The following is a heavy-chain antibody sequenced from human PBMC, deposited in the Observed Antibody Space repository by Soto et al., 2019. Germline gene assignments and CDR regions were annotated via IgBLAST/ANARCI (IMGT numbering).Heavy chain of an antibody. CDR3: ARVSSYYYDSSLDY. J-gene: IGHJ4*02. D-gene: IGHD3-22*01. Sequence: PSETLSLTCTVSGGSISSYYLSWIRQPPGKGLEWIGYIYYSGSTNYNPSLKSRVTISVDTSKNQFSLKLSSVTPADTAVYYCARVSSYYYDSSLDYWGQGTLVTVSS. CDR2: IYYSGST. CDR1: GGSISSYY. V-gene: IGHV4-59*01.